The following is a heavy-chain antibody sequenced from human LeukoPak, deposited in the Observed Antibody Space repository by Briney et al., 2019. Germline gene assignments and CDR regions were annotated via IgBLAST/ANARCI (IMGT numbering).Heavy chain of an antibody. V-gene: IGHV4-59*01. CDR2: IYYSGST. CDR3: ASSLYGHYVEVRFDY. Sequence: SSETLSLTCTVSGGSISSYYWSWIRQPPGKGLEWIGYIYYSGSTNYNPSLKSRVTISVDTSKNQFSLKLSSVTAADTAVYYCASSLYGHYVEVRFDYWGQGTLVTVSS. J-gene: IGHJ4*02. D-gene: IGHD4-17*01. CDR1: GGSISSYY.